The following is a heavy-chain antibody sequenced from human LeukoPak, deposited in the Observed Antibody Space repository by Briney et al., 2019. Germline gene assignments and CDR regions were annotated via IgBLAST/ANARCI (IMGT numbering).Heavy chain of an antibody. Sequence: SETLSLTCAVYGGSFSGYYWSWIRQPPGKGLEWIGYIYYSGSTNYNPSLKSRVTISVDTSKNQFPLNLTSVTAADTAVYYCARFTPQGYGWGGYNRFDPWGQGTLVTVSS. CDR1: GGSFSGYY. V-gene: IGHV4-59*01. CDR3: ARFTPQGYGWGGYNRFDP. J-gene: IGHJ5*02. CDR2: IYYSGST. D-gene: IGHD3-16*01.